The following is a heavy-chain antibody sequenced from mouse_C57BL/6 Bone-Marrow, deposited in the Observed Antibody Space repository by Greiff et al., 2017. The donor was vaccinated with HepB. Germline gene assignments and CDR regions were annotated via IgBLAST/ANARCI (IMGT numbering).Heavy chain of an antibody. D-gene: IGHD2-5*01. V-gene: IGHV14-4*01. J-gene: IGHJ4*01. CDR3: TNAYYSNYDAMDY. Sequence: EVKLQQSGAELVRPGASVKLSCTASGFNIKDDYLHWVKQRPEKGLEWIGWIDPENGDTEYASKFQGKATITADTSSNTAYLQLSSRTSEDTAVYYCTNAYYSNYDAMDYWGQGTSVTVSS. CDR1: GFNIKDDY. CDR2: IDPENGDT.